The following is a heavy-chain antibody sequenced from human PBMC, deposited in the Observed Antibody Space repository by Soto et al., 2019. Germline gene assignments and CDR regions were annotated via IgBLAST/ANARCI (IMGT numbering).Heavy chain of an antibody. CDR2: IYYSGST. CDR1: GGSISSSSYY. Sequence: QLQLQESGPGLVKPSETLSLTCTVSGGSISSSSYYWGWIRQPPGKGLEWIGSIYYSGSTYYNPSLKSRVTISVDTSKNQFSLKLSSVTAADTAVYYCARASLGYCSGGSCYSWYVDYYYYYYMDVWGKGTTVTVSS. D-gene: IGHD2-15*01. J-gene: IGHJ6*03. CDR3: ARASLGYCSGGSCYSWYVDYYYYYYMDV. V-gene: IGHV4-39*01.